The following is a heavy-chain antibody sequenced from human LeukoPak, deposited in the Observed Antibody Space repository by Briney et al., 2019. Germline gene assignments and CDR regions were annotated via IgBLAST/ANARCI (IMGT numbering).Heavy chain of an antibody. CDR3: VSDGSGSYWPRYYFDY. Sequence: GGSLRLSCAASGFTFSSYAMHWVRQAPGKGLEWVAVISYDGSNKYYADSVKGRFTISRDNSKNTLYLQMNGLRAEDTAVYYCVSDGSGSYWPRYYFDYWGQGTLVTVSS. D-gene: IGHD3-10*01. CDR2: ISYDGSNK. V-gene: IGHV3-30-3*01. CDR1: GFTFSSYA. J-gene: IGHJ4*02.